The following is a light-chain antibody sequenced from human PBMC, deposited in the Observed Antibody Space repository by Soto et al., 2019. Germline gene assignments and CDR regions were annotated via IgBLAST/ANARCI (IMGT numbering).Light chain of an antibody. CDR3: QQYNNWPPWT. Sequence: ETVMTQSPATLSVSPGERATLSCRASQSVSSKLAWYQQKPGQAPRLLIYGASTRATGIPARFSGSGSGTEFTLPISSLQSEDFAVYYCQQYNNWPPWTFGQGTKVEIK. CDR2: GAS. J-gene: IGKJ1*01. CDR1: QSVSSK. V-gene: IGKV3-15*01.